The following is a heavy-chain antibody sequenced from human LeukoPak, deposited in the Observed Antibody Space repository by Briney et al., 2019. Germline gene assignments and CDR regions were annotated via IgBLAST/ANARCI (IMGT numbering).Heavy chain of an antibody. D-gene: IGHD3-9*01. CDR3: ARDRGYDILTGYYNWFDP. CDR2: ISAYNGNT. Sequence: ASVKVSCKASGYTFTSYGISWVRQAPGQGLEWMGWISAYNGNTNYVQKLQGRVTMTTDTSTSTAYMELRSLRSDDTAVYYCARDRGYDILTGYYNWFDPWGQGTLVTVSS. CDR1: GYTFTSYG. V-gene: IGHV1-18*04. J-gene: IGHJ5*02.